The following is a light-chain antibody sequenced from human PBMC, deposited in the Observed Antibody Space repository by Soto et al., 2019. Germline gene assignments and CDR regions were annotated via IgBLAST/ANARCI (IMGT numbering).Light chain of an antibody. Sequence: QSALTQPPSASGTPGHRVTISCSGSSSNIGSNYVYWYQQLPGTAPKLLIYRNNQRPSGVPDRFSGSKSGTSASLAISGLRSEDEADYYCAAWDDSLSGVYVFGTGTKVTVL. CDR1: SSNIGSNY. CDR3: AAWDDSLSGVYV. J-gene: IGLJ1*01. CDR2: RNN. V-gene: IGLV1-47*01.